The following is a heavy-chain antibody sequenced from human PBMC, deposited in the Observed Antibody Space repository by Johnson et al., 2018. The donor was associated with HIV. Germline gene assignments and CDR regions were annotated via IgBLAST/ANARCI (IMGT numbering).Heavy chain of an antibody. Sequence: MLLVESGGGVVRPGGSLRLSCAASGFTFDDYGMSWVRQAPGKGLEWVSDSSRSGSTIYYADSVKGRFTISRDNAKNSLFLQMSSMRAEHTAVYYCARVGPRSKGGPVDAFDIWGQGTMVTVSS. CDR2: SSRSGSTI. CDR3: ARVGPRSKGGPVDAFDI. V-gene: IGHV3-48*04. CDR1: GFTFDDYG. D-gene: IGHD3-16*01. J-gene: IGHJ3*02.